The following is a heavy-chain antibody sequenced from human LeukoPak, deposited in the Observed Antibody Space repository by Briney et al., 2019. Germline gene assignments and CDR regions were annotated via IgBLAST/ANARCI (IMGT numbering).Heavy chain of an antibody. D-gene: IGHD6-19*01. CDR3: ARDSSGWYQPFDY. CDR2: ISAYNGNT. CDR1: GGTFSSYA. Sequence: EALVKVSCKASGGTFSSYAISWVRQAPGQGLEWMGWISAYNGNTNYAQKLQGRVTMTTDTSTSTAYMELRSLRSDDTAVYYCARDSSGWYQPFDYWGQGTLVTVSS. V-gene: IGHV1-18*01. J-gene: IGHJ4*02.